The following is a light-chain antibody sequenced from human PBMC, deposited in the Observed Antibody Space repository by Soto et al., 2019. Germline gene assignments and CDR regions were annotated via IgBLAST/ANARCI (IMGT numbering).Light chain of an antibody. J-gene: IGKJ3*01. Sequence: VVLTQSPATLSLSPGEPATLSCRASRAVYINALAWYQQKPGRTPTLLIYGASTRATGIPDRFSATGSGTEFSLTIRSVEPEDFAVYYCQQYGASPFTFGPGTRVEI. V-gene: IGKV3-20*01. CDR3: QQYGASPFT. CDR2: GAS. CDR1: RAVYINA.